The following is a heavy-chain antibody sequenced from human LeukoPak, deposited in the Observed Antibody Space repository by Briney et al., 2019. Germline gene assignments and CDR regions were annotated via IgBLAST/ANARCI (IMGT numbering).Heavy chain of an antibody. CDR3: ARYVAVAGTINWFDP. CDR2: INHSGST. CDR1: GGSFSGSY. V-gene: IGHV4-34*01. D-gene: IGHD6-19*01. Sequence: SETLSLTCAVYGGSFSGSYWSWIRQPPGKGLEWIGEINHSGSTNYNPSLKSRVTISVDTSKNQFSLKLNSVTAADTAVYYCARYVAVAGTINWFDPWGREPWSPSPQ. J-gene: IGHJ5*02.